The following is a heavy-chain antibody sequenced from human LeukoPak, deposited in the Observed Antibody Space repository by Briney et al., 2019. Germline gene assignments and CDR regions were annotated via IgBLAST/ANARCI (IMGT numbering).Heavy chain of an antibody. V-gene: IGHV3-66*01. CDR1: GFTVSSNY. J-gene: IGHJ3*02. CDR3: ARAGGITIFGVVITGHAFDI. CDR2: IYSGGST. D-gene: IGHD3-3*01. Sequence: GGSLRLSCAASGFTVSSNYMSWVRQAPGKGLEWVSVIYSGGSTYYADSVKGRFTISRDNSKNTLYLQMNSLRAEDTAVYYCARAGGITIFGVVITGHAFDIWGQGTMVTVSS.